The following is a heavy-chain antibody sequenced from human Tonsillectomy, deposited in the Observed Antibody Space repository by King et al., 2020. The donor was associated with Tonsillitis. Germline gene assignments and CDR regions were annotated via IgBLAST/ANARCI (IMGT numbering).Heavy chain of an antibody. CDR1: GFTFNNAW. Sequence: VQLVESGGGSVRPGGSVRLSCAASGFTFNNAWMSWVRQAPGKGLEWVGLIKRKIDGGTTDYATPVKVRITISRDDAKNTLYRQMNSLKTEDTAVYYCPTLGYFYHSYDYRGQGTLVSVSS. CDR3: PTLGYFYHSYDY. CDR2: IKRKIDGGTT. J-gene: IGHJ4*02. D-gene: IGHD3-22*01. V-gene: IGHV3-15*01.